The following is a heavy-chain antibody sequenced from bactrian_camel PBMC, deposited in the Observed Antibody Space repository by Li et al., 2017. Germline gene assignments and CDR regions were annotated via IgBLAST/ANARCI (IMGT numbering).Heavy chain of an antibody. Sequence: VQLVESGGGSVQAGGSLRLSCAASGYTYSSKDCMGWFRQTPGQKRELVASVDSDGLITYTESVKGRFTISRDNAKNTVYLQMNSLKPEDTAMYYCAARGPYCYTKLSVRDFTYWGQGTQVTVS. CDR3: AARGPYCYTKLSVRDFTY. CDR2: VDSDGLI. J-gene: IGHJ6*01. CDR1: GYTYSSKD. V-gene: IGHV3S53*01. D-gene: IGHD2*01.